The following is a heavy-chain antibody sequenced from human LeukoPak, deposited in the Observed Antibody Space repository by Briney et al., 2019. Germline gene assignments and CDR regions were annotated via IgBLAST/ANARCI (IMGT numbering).Heavy chain of an antibody. Sequence: SETLSLTCTVSGGSISSSSYYWGWIRQPPGKGLEWIGSIYYSGSTYYNPSLKSRVTISVDTSKNQFSLKLSSVTAADTAVYYRASPNKDLYYDNYPPLDYWGQGTLVTVSS. CDR3: ASPNKDLYYDNYPPLDY. J-gene: IGHJ4*02. CDR1: GGSISSSSYY. CDR2: IYYSGST. V-gene: IGHV4-39*01. D-gene: IGHD3-22*01.